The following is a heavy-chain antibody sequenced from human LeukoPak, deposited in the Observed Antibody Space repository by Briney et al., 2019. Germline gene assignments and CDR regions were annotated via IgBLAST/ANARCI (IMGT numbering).Heavy chain of an antibody. D-gene: IGHD5-24*01. CDR2: ISETGGTI. CDR3: AREMTIITYSFDS. Sequence: TGGSLRLSCAPSGFTFSNYAMSWVRQAPGKGLEWVSAISETGGTIHYAGSVRGRFITSRDNSKNTLYLQMNSLRAEDTAVYYCAREMTIITYSFDSWGQGTLVTVSS. V-gene: IGHV3-23*01. CDR1: GFTFSNYA. J-gene: IGHJ4*02.